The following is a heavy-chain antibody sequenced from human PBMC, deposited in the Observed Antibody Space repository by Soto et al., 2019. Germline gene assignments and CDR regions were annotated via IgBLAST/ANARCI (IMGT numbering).Heavy chain of an antibody. J-gene: IGHJ4*02. Sequence: GGSLRLSCAASGFPVRDYDMHWVRQPTGKGLQWVSGLNRAGDASYLGSVKGRLTISRDKAKNSLHLQLASLRAEDTAVYYCARDIGSAFESWGQGTLVTVSS. CDR3: ARDIGSAFES. D-gene: IGHD3-10*01. V-gene: IGHV3-13*01. CDR2: LNRAGDA. CDR1: GFPVRDYD.